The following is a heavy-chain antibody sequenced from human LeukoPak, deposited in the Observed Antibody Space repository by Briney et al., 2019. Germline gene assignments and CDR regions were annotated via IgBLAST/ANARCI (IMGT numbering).Heavy chain of an antibody. J-gene: IGHJ4*02. Sequence: GGSLRLSCAASGFTFSTYWMSWVRQAPGKGLEWVARINQDGSEKYYVDSVKGRFTISRDNAKYSLYLQMNSLRAEDTAVYYCARGGRWYFDYWAQGTLVTVSS. V-gene: IGHV3-7*01. CDR1: GFTFSTYW. CDR2: INQDGSEK. D-gene: IGHD4-23*01. CDR3: ARGGRWYFDY.